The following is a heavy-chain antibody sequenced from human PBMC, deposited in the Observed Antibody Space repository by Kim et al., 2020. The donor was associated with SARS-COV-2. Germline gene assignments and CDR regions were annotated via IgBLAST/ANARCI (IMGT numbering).Heavy chain of an antibody. CDR2: TGATGVHI. D-gene: IGHD5-18*01. J-gene: IGHJ4*02. V-gene: IGHV3-23*01. Sequence: GGSLRLSCADSGFTFSSSSMTWVRQAPGKGPEWVSSTGATGVHIFYADSVKGLFTISRDNSNNILSLQMHSLRAEDTALYFCAKGGRTQLIDFWGQGTLVTV. CDR3: AKGGRTQLIDF. CDR1: GFTFSSSS.